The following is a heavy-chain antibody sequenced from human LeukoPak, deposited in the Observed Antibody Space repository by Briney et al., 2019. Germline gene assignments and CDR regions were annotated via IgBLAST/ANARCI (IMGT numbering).Heavy chain of an antibody. J-gene: IGHJ6*02. V-gene: IGHV1-69*13. CDR1: GGTFSSYA. CDR3: ARAGIVVVPAAIEPLPEYYYYYYGMDV. D-gene: IGHD2-2*01. Sequence: HVASVKVSCKASGGTFSSYAISWVRQAPGQGLEWMGGIIPIFGTANYGQKFQGRVTITADESTSTAYMELSSLRSEDTAVYYCARAGIVVVPAAIEPLPEYYYYYYGMDVWGQGTTVTVSS. CDR2: IIPIFGTA.